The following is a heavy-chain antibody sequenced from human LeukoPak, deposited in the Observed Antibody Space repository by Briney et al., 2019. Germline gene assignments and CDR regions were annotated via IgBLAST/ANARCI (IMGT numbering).Heavy chain of an antibody. J-gene: IGHJ6*03. CDR1: GFTFSSYG. CDR2: ISYDGSNK. CDR3: AGGNSGYYYYMDV. Sequence: SGGSLRLSCAASGFTFSSYGMHWVRQAPGKGLEWVAVISYDGSNKYYADSVKGRFTISRDNAKNSLYLQMNSLRAEDTAVYYCAGGNSGYYYYMDVWGKGTTVTISS. D-gene: IGHD4-23*01. V-gene: IGHV3-30*03.